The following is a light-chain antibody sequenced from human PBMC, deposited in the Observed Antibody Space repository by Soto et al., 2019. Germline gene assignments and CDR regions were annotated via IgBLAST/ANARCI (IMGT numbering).Light chain of an antibody. CDR3: QQRSNWPRTT. V-gene: IGKV3-11*01. CDR2: DAS. CDR1: QSVSSY. Sequence: EIVLTQSPATLSLSPGERATLSFRASQSVSSYLAWYQQKPGQDPRLLIYDASNRATGIPARFSGSGSGTDFILTISSLEPEDFAVYYCQQRSNWPRTTFGGGTKVDIK. J-gene: IGKJ4*01.